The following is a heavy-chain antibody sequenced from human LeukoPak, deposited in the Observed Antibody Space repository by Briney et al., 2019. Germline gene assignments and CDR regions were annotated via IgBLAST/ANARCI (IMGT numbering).Heavy chain of an antibody. V-gene: IGHV1-18*01. CDR1: GYTFTSYG. D-gene: IGHD6-19*01. Sequence: ASVKVSCKASGYTFTSYGISWVRQAPGQGLEWMGWISAYNGNTNYAQKLQGRVTMTTDTSTSTAYMELRSLRSDDTAVYYCARDQTPRDRIAVAGDIDYWGQGTLVTVSS. J-gene: IGHJ4*02. CDR2: ISAYNGNT. CDR3: ARDQTPRDRIAVAGDIDY.